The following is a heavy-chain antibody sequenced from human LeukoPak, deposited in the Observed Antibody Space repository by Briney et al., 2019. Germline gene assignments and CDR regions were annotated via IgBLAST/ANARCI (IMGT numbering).Heavy chain of an antibody. J-gene: IGHJ4*02. CDR2: IIPIFGTA. V-gene: IGHV1-69*06. CDR3: ARGYCSSTSCYPADY. Sequence: ASVKVSCKASGGTFISYAISWVRQAPGQGLEWMGGIIPIFGTANYAQKFQGRVTITADKSTGTAYMELSSLRSEDTAVYYCARGYCSSTSCYPADYWGQGTLVTVSS. D-gene: IGHD2-2*01. CDR1: GGTFISYA.